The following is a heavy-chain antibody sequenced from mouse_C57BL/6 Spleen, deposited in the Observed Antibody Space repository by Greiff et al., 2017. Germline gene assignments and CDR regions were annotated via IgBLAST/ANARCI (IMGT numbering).Heavy chain of an antibody. CDR2: IWSGGST. J-gene: IGHJ3*01. V-gene: IGHV2-2*01. CDR3: AGTTVVEDWFAY. CDR1: GFSLTSYG. D-gene: IGHD1-1*01. Sequence: VQLKESGPGLVQPSQSLSITCTVSGFSLTSYGVHWVRQSPGKGLEWLGVIWSGGSTDYNAAFISRLSISKDNSKSQVFFKMNSLQADDTAIYYCAGTTVVEDWFAYWGQGTLVTVSA.